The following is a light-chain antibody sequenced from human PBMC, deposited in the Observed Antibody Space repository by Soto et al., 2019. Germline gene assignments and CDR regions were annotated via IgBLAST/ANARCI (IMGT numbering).Light chain of an antibody. Sequence: ESVLQQTPGTPSLSPGERAILSCRASQSVSSSNLAWYQQKNGQAPRILIYGASDRATGIPDRFSGSGSGTDCTLLISRLEPEDVKVYYCQQYGNSPWTFGQGTKVDIK. CDR1: QSVSSSN. V-gene: IGKV3-20*01. CDR2: GAS. J-gene: IGKJ1*01. CDR3: QQYGNSPWT.